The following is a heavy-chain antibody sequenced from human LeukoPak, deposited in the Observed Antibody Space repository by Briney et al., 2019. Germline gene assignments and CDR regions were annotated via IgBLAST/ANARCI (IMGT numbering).Heavy chain of an antibody. D-gene: IGHD7-27*01. CDR2: IKQDGSDK. J-gene: IGHJ4*02. CDR1: GFTFSSYL. Sequence: GGSLRLSCAASGFTFSSYLMSWFRQAPGKGLEWVANIKQDGSDKYYVDSVKGQFTISRDNAKNSLYLQMNSLRAEDTAVYYCATRYNWGRYWGQGTLVTVSS. V-gene: IGHV3-7*01. CDR3: ATRYNWGRY.